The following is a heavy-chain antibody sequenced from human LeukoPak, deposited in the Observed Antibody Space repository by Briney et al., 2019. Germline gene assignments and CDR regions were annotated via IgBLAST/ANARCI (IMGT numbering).Heavy chain of an antibody. V-gene: IGHV1-69*13. Sequence: SVTVSCTASGGTFSSYAISWVRQAPGQGLEWMGGIIPIFGTANYAQKFQGRVTITADESTSTAYMELSSLRSEDTAVYYCARGFDSGYDRGFDYWGQGTLVTVSS. CDR2: IIPIFGTA. CDR3: ARGFDSGYDRGFDY. CDR1: GGTFSSYA. D-gene: IGHD5-12*01. J-gene: IGHJ4*02.